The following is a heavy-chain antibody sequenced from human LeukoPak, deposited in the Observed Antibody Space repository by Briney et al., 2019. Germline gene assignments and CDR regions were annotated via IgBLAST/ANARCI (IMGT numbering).Heavy chain of an antibody. Sequence: PGGSLRLSCAASGFIFSNSAMHWVRQASGKGLEWVAVISYDGNSKWYADSVKGRFTISRDNSKNTLYLQMNSLRAEDTAVYYCAKDIEEWLVKGGGCFDYWGQGTLVTVSS. D-gene: IGHD6-19*01. CDR1: GFIFSNSA. V-gene: IGHV3-30-3*01. J-gene: IGHJ4*02. CDR3: AKDIEEWLVKGGGCFDY. CDR2: ISYDGNSK.